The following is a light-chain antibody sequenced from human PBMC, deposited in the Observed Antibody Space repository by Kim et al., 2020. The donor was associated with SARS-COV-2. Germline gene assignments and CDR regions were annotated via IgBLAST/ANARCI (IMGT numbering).Light chain of an antibody. CDR3: QQFAGSPWT. CDR1: QSVTNNS. J-gene: IGKJ1*01. Sequence: EIVLTQSPGTLSLSPGERATLSCRASQSVTNNSLAWYQHKPGQAPRLLIYGTSSRAAGITNRFSGSGSGTDFTLIISSLGPEDFAVYYCQQFAGSPWTFGQGTKVDIK. CDR2: GTS. V-gene: IGKV3-20*01.